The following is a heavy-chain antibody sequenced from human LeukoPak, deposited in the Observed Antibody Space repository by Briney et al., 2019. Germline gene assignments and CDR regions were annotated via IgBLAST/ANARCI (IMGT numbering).Heavy chain of an antibody. CDR3: AREINDGSFDY. CDR1: GFTFSSYA. D-gene: IGHD2-2*03. J-gene: IGHJ4*02. CDR2: ISYDGSNK. V-gene: IGHV3-30-3*01. Sequence: PGGSLRLSCAASGFTFSSYAMHWVRQAPGKGLEWVAVISYDGSNKYYADSVKGRLTISRDNSKNTLYLQMNSLRAEDTAVYYCAREINDGSFDYWGQGTLVTVSS.